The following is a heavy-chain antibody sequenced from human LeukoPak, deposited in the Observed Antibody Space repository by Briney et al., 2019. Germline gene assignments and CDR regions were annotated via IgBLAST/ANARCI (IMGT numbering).Heavy chain of an antibody. CDR3: AKGGRYYYGSGSYAFDI. D-gene: IGHD3-10*01. CDR2: ISGSGGST. CDR1: GFTFSSYA. V-gene: IGHV3-23*01. Sequence: GGSLRLSCAASGFTFSSYAMSWVRQAPGKGLEWVSAISGSGGSTYYADSVKGRFTISRDNSKNTLYLQMNSPRAEGTAVYYCAKGGRYYYGSGSYAFDIWGQGTMVTVSS. J-gene: IGHJ3*02.